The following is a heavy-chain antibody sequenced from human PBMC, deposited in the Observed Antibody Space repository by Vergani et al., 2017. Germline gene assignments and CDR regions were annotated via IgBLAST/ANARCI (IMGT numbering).Heavy chain of an antibody. Sequence: QVQLVESGGGVVQPGRSLRLSCAASGFTFSSYGMHWVRQAPGKGLEWVAVIWYDGSNKYYADSVKGRFTISRDNSKNTLYLQMNSLRAEDTAVYYCAKGPTYYYDSSGYSHFDYWGQGTLVTVSS. CDR2: IWYDGSNK. J-gene: IGHJ4*02. V-gene: IGHV3-33*06. CDR3: AKGPTYYYDSSGYSHFDY. CDR1: GFTFSSYG. D-gene: IGHD3-22*01.